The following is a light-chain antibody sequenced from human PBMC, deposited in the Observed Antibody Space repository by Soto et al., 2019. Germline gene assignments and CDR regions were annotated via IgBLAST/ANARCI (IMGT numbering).Light chain of an antibody. CDR3: SSYAGSSNV. CDR2: EVN. V-gene: IGLV2-8*01. J-gene: IGLJ1*01. Sequence: TQAPSASGSPGQSVAISCTGTISDVGGYNYVSWYQQHPGKAPKLMIYEVNKRPSGVPDRFSGSKSGNTASLTVSGLQAEDEADYYCSSYAGSSNVFGTGTRSPS. CDR1: ISDVGGYNY.